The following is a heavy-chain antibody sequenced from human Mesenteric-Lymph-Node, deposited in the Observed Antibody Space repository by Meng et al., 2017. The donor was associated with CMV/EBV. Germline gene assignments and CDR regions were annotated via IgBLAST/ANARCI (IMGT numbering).Heavy chain of an antibody. CDR2: IRYDGSNK. CDR3: TTSSSSVY. Sequence: GESLKISCITSGFTFGDYAMSWVRQAPGKGLEWVAFIRYDGSNKEYADSVKGRFTISRDNSKNTLYLQMNSLRAEDTAVYYCTTSSSSVYWGQGTLVTVSS. J-gene: IGHJ4*02. V-gene: IGHV3-30*02. CDR1: GFTFGDYA. D-gene: IGHD6-6*01.